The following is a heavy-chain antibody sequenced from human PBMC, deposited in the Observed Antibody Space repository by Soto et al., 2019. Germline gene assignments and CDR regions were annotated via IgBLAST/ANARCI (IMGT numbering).Heavy chain of an antibody. Sequence: DVQLLESGGGLVQPGGSLRLSCAASGTRCSNSSMSWLRQTPGTGLMWVYAIGQSGDKTFYEASLKGRFTISRDNSKNMVYLQMDTLRAWPTAGSYCTIVWAEYDEYGVSAFESWCQGTRVTVSS. CDR1: GTRCSNSS. CDR3: TIVWAEYDEYGVSAFES. V-gene: IGHV3-23*01. J-gene: IGHJ3*01. D-gene: IGHD6-13*01. CDR2: IGQSGDKT.